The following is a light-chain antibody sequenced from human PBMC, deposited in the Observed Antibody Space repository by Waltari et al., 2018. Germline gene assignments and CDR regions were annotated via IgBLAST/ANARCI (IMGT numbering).Light chain of an antibody. V-gene: IGLV2-8*01. CDR1: GSDVGKYDY. CDR3: SSYAGSHYWV. CDR2: ELS. Sequence: QSALTQPPAASGSPGQSVTISCTGTGSDVGKYDYVSWYQQHPGKAPKLMIYELSKRPSWFPDRFSGSKSGNTASLTVSGLQAEDEADYYCSSYAGSHYWVFGGGTKLTVL. J-gene: IGLJ3*02.